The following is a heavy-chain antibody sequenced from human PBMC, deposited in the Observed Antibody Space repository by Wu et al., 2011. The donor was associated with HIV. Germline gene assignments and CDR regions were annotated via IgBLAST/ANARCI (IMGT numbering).Heavy chain of an antibody. J-gene: IGHJ5*02. CDR1: GYIFTKYG. V-gene: IGHV1-18*01. Sequence: QVQVVQSGAEVKKPGASVRVSCKASGYIFTKYGITWVRQAPGQGLEWMGWISAYNGDTNYAQRLQGRVTMTADTSTSTAYMELRSLRSDDTAVYYCALTKGGMATTEEFDPWGQGTLVTVSS. CDR2: ISAYNGDT. CDR3: ALTKGGMATTEEFDP. D-gene: IGHD5-24*01.